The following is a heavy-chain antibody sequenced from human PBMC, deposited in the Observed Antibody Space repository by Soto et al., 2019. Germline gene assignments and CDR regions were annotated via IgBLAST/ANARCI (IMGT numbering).Heavy chain of an antibody. V-gene: IGHV1-18*01. CDR1: GYTFTSYG. D-gene: IGHD3-22*01. CDR3: ARLSYDSSGYPYYYGMDV. J-gene: IGHJ6*02. Sequence: QVPLVQSGAEVKKPGASVKVSCKASGYTFTSYGISWVRQAPGQGLEWMGWISAYNGNTNYAQKLQGRVTMTTDTSTSTADMERRSLRSDDTAVYYCARLSYDSSGYPYYYGMDVWGQGTTVTVSS. CDR2: ISAYNGNT.